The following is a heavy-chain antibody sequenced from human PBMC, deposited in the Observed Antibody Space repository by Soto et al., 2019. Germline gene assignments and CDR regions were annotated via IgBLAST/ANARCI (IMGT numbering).Heavy chain of an antibody. Sequence: GGSLRLSCAASGFTVSSNYMSWVRQDPGKGLEWVSVIYSGGSTYYADSVKGRFTISRDNSKNTLYLQMNSLRAEDTAVYYCARDVMVGSGGYFDYWGQGTLVTVSS. V-gene: IGHV3-53*01. CDR2: IYSGGST. D-gene: IGHD3-10*01. CDR1: GFTVSSNY. CDR3: ARDVMVGSGGYFDY. J-gene: IGHJ4*02.